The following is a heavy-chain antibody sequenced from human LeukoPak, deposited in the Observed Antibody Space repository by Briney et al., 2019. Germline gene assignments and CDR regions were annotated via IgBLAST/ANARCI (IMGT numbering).Heavy chain of an antibody. CDR1: GYSFTSYW. Sequence: GESLKISCKGSGYSFTSYWISWVRQMPGKGLEWMGRIDPSDSYTNYSPSFQGHVTISADKSISTAYLQWSSLKASDTAMYYCASRGVGFVDIWGQGTMVTVSS. V-gene: IGHV5-10-1*01. J-gene: IGHJ3*02. CDR2: IDPSDSYT. CDR3: ASRGVGFVDI. D-gene: IGHD3-10*01.